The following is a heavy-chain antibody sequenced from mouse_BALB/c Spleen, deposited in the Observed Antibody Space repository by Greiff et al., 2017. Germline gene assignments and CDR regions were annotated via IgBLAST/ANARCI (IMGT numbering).Heavy chain of an antibody. CDR1: GFNIKDTY. V-gene: IGHV14-3*02. J-gene: IGHJ3*01. CDR3: ARDYYGSRFAD. Sequence: VQLQQSGAELVKPGASVKLSCTASGFNIKDTYMHWVKQRPEQGLEWIGRIDPANGNTKYDPKFQGKATITADTSSNTAYLQLSSLTSEDTAVYYCARDYYGSRFADWGQGTLVTVSA. CDR2: IDPANGNT. D-gene: IGHD1-1*01.